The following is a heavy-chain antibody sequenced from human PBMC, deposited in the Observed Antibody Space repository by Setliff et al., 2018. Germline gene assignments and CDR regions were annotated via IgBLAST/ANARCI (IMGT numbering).Heavy chain of an antibody. CDR2: IITIFGTA. CDR3: ARLLPLVGPGGPFDY. Sequence: SVKVSCKASGGIFSSYAISWVRQAPGQGLEWMGGIITIFGTANYAHKFQGRVTITADESTSTAYMELSSLRSEDTAVYYCARLLPLVGPGGPFDYWGQGTQVTVSS. V-gene: IGHV1-69*13. J-gene: IGHJ4*02. CDR1: GGIFSSYA. D-gene: IGHD3-16*01.